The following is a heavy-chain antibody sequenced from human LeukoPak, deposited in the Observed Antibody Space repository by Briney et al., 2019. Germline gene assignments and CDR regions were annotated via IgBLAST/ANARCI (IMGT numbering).Heavy chain of an antibody. CDR3: ARHSGYNWNYGRFHWFDP. Sequence: SETLSLTCAVSGYSISSGYYWGWIRQPPGKGLEWIGSIYHSGSTYYNPSLKSRVTISVDTSKNQFSLKLSSVTAADTAVYYCARHSGYNWNYGRFHWFDPWGQGTLVTVSS. D-gene: IGHD1-7*01. CDR2: IYHSGST. CDR1: GYSISSGYY. J-gene: IGHJ5*02. V-gene: IGHV4-38-2*01.